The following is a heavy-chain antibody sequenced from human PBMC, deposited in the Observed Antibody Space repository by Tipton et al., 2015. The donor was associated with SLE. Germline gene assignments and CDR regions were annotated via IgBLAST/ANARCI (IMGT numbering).Heavy chain of an antibody. CDR2: ITSSSSYI. Sequence: GSLRLSCEASGFTFSPYSMSWVRQAPGKGLEWVSSITSSSSYIYYADSVKGRFTISRDNAKNSMYLQMNSLRVEDTAVYYCALSGGYPDWYFDLWGRDTLVTVSS. V-gene: IGHV3-21*03. D-gene: IGHD3-10*01. CDR1: GFTFSPYS. J-gene: IGHJ2*01. CDR3: ALSGGYPDWYFDL.